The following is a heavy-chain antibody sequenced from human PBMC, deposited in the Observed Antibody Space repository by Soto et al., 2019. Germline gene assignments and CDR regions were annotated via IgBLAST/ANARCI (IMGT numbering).Heavy chain of an antibody. V-gene: IGHV3-30-3*01. CDR1: GFTFSSYA. CDR2: ISYDGSNK. J-gene: IGHJ4*02. Sequence: QVQLVESGGGVVQPGRSLRLSCAASGFTFSSYAMHWVRKAPGKGLEWVTVISYDGSNKYYADSVKGRFTISRDNSKNPLYLQMNSLRAEDTAVDYCARDRGFGGLGYWGQGTLVTVSS. D-gene: IGHD3-16*01. CDR3: ARDRGFGGLGY.